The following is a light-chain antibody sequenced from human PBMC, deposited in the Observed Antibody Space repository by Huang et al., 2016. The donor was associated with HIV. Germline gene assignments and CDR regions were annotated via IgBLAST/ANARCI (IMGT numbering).Light chain of an antibody. J-gene: IGKJ4*01. V-gene: IGKV1-9*01. Sequence: IQLTQSPSSLSASVGDTVTITCRAGQGSSGFLAWYQQRPGKAPKLLYYAASTLQSGVPSRFCGSGSGTDFTLTISSLQPGDFASYYCQQLRTYPLTFGGGTKVEIK. CDR2: AAS. CDR1: QGSSGF. CDR3: QQLRTYPLT.